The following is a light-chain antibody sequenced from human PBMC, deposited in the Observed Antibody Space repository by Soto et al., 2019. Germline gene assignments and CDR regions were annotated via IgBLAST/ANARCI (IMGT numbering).Light chain of an antibody. CDR1: TSDIGSNNL. J-gene: IGLJ1*01. CDR2: EGN. Sequence: QSVLTQPASASGSPGQSLTISCTGTTSDIGSNNLVSWYQQHPGKAPKIMIFEGNKRPSGVSDRFSGSKSGNTASLTIFGLQAEDEADYYCCSYAGSSPSYVFGTGTKVTVL. CDR3: CSYAGSSPSYV. V-gene: IGLV2-23*01.